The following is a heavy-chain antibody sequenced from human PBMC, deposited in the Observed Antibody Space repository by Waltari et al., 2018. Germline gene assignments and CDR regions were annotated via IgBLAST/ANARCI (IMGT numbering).Heavy chain of an antibody. V-gene: IGHV4-34*01. D-gene: IGHD3-10*01. J-gene: IGHJ4*02. CDR1: GGTFSGYY. CDR2: INHTGST. CDR3: ARVLSPVRGAAVDY. Sequence: QVQLQHWGAGLLKPSETLSLTCAVYGGTFSGYYWSWIRQPPGKGLEWIGEINHTGSTNYNPSLMSRVPMSVDTSKTQFSLKLNSVTAADTAVYYCARVLSPVRGAAVDYWGQGTLVTVSS.